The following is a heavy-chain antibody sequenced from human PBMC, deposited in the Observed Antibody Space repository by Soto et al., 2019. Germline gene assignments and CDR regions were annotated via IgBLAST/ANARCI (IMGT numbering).Heavy chain of an antibody. CDR3: ARPAGERYFAWLPLEG. Sequence: QVQLVESGGGVVQPGRSLRLSCAASGFTFSSCVMHWVRQAPGKGLEWVAVIWYDGSNKYYADSVKGRFTISRDNSKNTLYLQMNSLRAEDTAVYYCARPAGERYFAWLPLEGWGQGTLVTVSS. J-gene: IGHJ4*02. CDR1: GFTFSSCV. CDR2: IWYDGSNK. V-gene: IGHV3-33*01. D-gene: IGHD3-9*01.